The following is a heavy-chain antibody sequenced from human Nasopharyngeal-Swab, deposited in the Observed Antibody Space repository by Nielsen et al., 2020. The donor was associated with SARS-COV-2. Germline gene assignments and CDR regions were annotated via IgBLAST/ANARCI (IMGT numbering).Heavy chain of an antibody. V-gene: IGHV1-3*01. Sequence: ASVKVSCKVSGYTLTELSMHWVRQAPGQRLEWMGWINAGNGNTKYSQKFQGRVTINRDTSASTAYMELSSLRSEDTAVYYFARAGWATIFGVVIPFQHWGQGTLVTVSS. CDR3: ARAGWATIFGVVIPFQH. D-gene: IGHD3-3*01. J-gene: IGHJ1*01. CDR2: INAGNGNT. CDR1: GYTLTELS.